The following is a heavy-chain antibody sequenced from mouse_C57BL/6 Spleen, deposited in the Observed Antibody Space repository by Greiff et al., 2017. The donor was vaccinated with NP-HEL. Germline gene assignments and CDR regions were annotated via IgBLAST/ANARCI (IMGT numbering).Heavy chain of an antibody. V-gene: IGHV14-1*01. D-gene: IGHD4-1*02. CDR1: GFNIKDYY. J-gene: IGHJ3*01. Sequence: VQLQQSGAELVRPGASVKLSCTASGFNIKDYYMHWVKQRPEQGLEWIGRIDPEDGDTEYAPKFQGKATMTADTSSNPAYLQLSSLTSEDTAVYYCTSQLGPAWFAYWGQGTLVTVSA. CDR2: IDPEDGDT. CDR3: TSQLGPAWFAY.